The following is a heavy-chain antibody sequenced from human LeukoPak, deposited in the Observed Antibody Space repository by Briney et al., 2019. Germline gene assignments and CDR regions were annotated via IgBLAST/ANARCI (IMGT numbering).Heavy chain of an antibody. D-gene: IGHD3-9*01. V-gene: IGHV6-1*01. CDR3: ARSSYDILTGYYYFDY. CDR1: GDSVSSNSAA. CDR2: TYYRSKWYN. Sequence: SQTLSLTCAISGDSVSSNSAAWNWIRQSPSRGLEWLGRTYYRSKWYNDYAVSVKSRIIINPDTSKNQFSLQLNSVTPEDTAVYYCARSSYDILTGYYYFDYWGQGTLVTVSS. J-gene: IGHJ4*02.